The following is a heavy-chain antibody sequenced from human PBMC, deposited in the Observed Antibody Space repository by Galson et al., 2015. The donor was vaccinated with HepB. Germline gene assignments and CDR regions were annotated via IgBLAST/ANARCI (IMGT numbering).Heavy chain of an antibody. Sequence: SLRLSCAASGFTFSSYSMNWVRQAPGKGLEWVSYISSSSSTIYYADSVKGRFTISRDNAKNSLYLQMNSLRAEDTAVYYCARSSRTGSETTVTTENWFDPWGQGTLVTVSS. D-gene: IGHD4-17*01. J-gene: IGHJ5*02. CDR2: ISSSSSTI. V-gene: IGHV3-48*01. CDR3: ARSSRTGSETTVTTENWFDP. CDR1: GFTFSSYS.